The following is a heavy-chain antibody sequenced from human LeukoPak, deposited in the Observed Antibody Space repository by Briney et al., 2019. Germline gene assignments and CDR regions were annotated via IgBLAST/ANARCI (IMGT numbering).Heavy chain of an antibody. J-gene: IGHJ4*02. D-gene: IGHD3-22*01. V-gene: IGHV3-11*01. CDR2: ISSSGDTI. CDR3: ARDPGPYYYDSSGYYYFDY. CDR1: GFTFSDYY. Sequence: GGSLRLSCAASGFTFSDYYMIWIRQAPGKGLEWVSYISSSGDTIYYAGSVKGRFTISRDNAKSSLYLQMNSLRAEDTAVYYCARDPGPYYYDSSGYYYFDYRGQGTLVTVSS.